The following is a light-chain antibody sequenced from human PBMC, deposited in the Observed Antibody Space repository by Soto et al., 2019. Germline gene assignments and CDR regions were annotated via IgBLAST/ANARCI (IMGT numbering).Light chain of an antibody. CDR2: RNN. Sequence: QAVVTQPPSASGTPGQRVTISCSGSSSNIGSNYVYWYQQLPGTAPKLLIYRNNQLPSGVPDRFSGSKSGTSASLAISGLRSEDEADYYCAAWDDSLSGPVFGGGTQLTVL. V-gene: IGLV1-47*01. J-gene: IGLJ7*01. CDR3: AAWDDSLSGPV. CDR1: SSNIGSNY.